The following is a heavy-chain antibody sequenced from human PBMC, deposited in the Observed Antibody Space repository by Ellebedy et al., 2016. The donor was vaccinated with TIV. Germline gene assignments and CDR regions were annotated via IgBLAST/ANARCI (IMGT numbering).Heavy chain of an antibody. CDR3: ARDRVGAARKYYYGMDV. CDR2: IYYSGST. J-gene: IGHJ6*02. CDR1: GGSISSGDYY. Sequence: SETLSLXCTVSGGSISSGDYYWSWIRQPPGKGLEWIGYIYYSGSTYYNPSLKSRVTISVDTSKNQFSLKLSSVTAADTAVYYCARDRVGAARKYYYGMDVWGQGTTVTVSS. V-gene: IGHV4-30-4*01. D-gene: IGHD6-6*01.